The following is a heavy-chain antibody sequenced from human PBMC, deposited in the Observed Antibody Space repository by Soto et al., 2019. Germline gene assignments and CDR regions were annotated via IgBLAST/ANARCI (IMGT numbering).Heavy chain of an antibody. CDR1: GFTFSSYG. Sequence: QVQLVESGGGVVQPGRSLRLSCAASGFTFSSYGMHWVRQAPGKGLEWVAVIWYDGSNKYYADSVKGRFTISRDNSKNPRYLQMNSLRAEDTAVYYCARDRGEGPYGMDVWGQGTTVTVSS. V-gene: IGHV3-33*01. CDR2: IWYDGSNK. D-gene: IGHD3-16*01. J-gene: IGHJ6*02. CDR3: ARDRGEGPYGMDV.